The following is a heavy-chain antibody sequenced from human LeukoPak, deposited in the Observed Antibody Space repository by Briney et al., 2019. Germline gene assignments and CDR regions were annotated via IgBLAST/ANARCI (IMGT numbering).Heavy chain of an antibody. V-gene: IGHV1-46*01. CDR2: INPSGGST. J-gene: IGHJ3*02. D-gene: IGHD3-10*01. CDR1: GYTFTSYY. CDR3: ARGGITMVRGVIIGDAFDI. Sequence: ASVKVSCKASGYTFTSYYMHWVRQAPGQGLEWMGIINPSGGSTSYAQKFQGRVTMTRDTSTSTVYMKLSSLRSEDTAVYYCARGGITMVRGVIIGDAFDIWGQGTMVTVSS.